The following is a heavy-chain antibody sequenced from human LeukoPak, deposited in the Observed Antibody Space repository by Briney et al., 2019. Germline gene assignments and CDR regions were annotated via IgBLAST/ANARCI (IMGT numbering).Heavy chain of an antibody. V-gene: IGHV3-33*01. J-gene: IGHJ4*02. D-gene: IGHD3-22*01. CDR3: ARGSGTYYYDSSDLDY. CDR2: IWYDGSNK. CDR1: GFTFSSYG. Sequence: GGSLRLSCAASGFTFSSYGMHWVRQAPGKGLEWVAVIWYDGSNKYYADSVKGRFTISRDNSKNTLYLQMNSLRAEDTAVYYCARGSGTYYYDSSDLDYWGQGTLVTVSS.